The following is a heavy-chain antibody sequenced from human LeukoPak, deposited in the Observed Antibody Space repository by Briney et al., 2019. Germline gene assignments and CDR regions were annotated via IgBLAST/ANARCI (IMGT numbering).Heavy chain of an antibody. CDR3: AREEYSGSKGAFDI. CDR1: GGSISSYY. Sequence: PSGTLSLTCTVSGGSISSYYWSWIRQPPGKGLEWSGYIYYSGSTTYNPSLKSRVTISVATSKNQFSLKLSSVTAADTAVYYCAREEYSGSKGAFDIWGQGTMVTVSS. D-gene: IGHD1-26*01. J-gene: IGHJ3*02. CDR2: IYYSGST. V-gene: IGHV4-59*12.